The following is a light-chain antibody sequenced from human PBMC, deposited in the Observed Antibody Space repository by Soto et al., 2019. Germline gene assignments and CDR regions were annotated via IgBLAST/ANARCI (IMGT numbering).Light chain of an antibody. CDR3: QQYNNWPPFT. CDR2: GAS. J-gene: IGKJ3*01. CDR1: QTISSN. Sequence: DIVMTQSPATLSVSPGERATLSCRASQTISSNLAWYQQKPGQTPRLLIYGASTRAAGIPARFSGSGSGTDFPLTITSLQSEDLAVYYCQQYNNWPPFTFGPGTKVDIK. V-gene: IGKV3-15*01.